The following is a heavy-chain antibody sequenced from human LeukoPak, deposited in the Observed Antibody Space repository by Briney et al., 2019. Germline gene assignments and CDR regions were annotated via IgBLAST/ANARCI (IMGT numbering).Heavy chain of an antibody. Sequence: SETLSLTCTVSGGSISSSSYYWGWIRQPPGKGLEWIGSIYYSGSTYYNPSLKSRVTISVDTSKNQFSLKLSSVTAADTAVYYCARGRRVPSRSSSWYYFDYWGQGTLVTVSS. CDR2: IYYSGST. J-gene: IGHJ4*02. CDR3: ARGRRVPSRSSSWYYFDY. CDR1: GGSISSSSYY. D-gene: IGHD6-13*01. V-gene: IGHV4-39*07.